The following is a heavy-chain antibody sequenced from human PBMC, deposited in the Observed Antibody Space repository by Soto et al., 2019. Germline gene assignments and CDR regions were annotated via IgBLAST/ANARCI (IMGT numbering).Heavy chain of an antibody. V-gene: IGHV3-30-3*01. J-gene: IGHJ6*02. D-gene: IGHD3-10*01. CDR1: GFTFSSYA. CDR2: ISYDGSNK. Sequence: GGSLRLSCAASGFTFSSYAMHWVRQAPGKGLEWVAVISYDGSNKYYADSVKGRFTISRDNSKNTLYLQMNSLRAEDTAVYYCARDGDYYGSGSYDRPPHYHYYGMYVWGQGTTVTVSS. CDR3: ARDGDYYGSGSYDRPPHYHYYGMYV.